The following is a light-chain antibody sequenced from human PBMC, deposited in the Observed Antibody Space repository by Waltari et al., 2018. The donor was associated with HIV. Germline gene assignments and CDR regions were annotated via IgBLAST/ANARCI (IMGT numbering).Light chain of an antibody. V-gene: IGLV1-44*01. CDR3: AAWDDSLNGYV. CDR2: SNN. J-gene: IGLJ1*01. Sequence: QSVLTQPPSASGTPGQRVTISFSGSSSNIGSNIVNWYQQLPGTAPKLLIYSNNQRPSGVPDRFSGSKSGTSASLAISGLQSEDEADYYCAAWDDSLNGYVFGTGTKVTVL. CDR1: SSNIGSNI.